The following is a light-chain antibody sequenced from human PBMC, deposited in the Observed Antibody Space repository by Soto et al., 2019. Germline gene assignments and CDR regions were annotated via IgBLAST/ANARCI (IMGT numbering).Light chain of an antibody. V-gene: IGKV3-20*01. CDR1: QTVSGTF. J-gene: IGKJ1*01. Sequence: EIVLTQSPGTLSLSPGERATLSCRAGQTVSGTFLAWYQQRPGQPPRLLIYGASNRATGIPDRFTGSGSGTEFTLTISRLEPEDFAVDYRHHYGGSPQGTFGQGTKVEIK. CDR2: GAS. CDR3: HHYGGSPQGT.